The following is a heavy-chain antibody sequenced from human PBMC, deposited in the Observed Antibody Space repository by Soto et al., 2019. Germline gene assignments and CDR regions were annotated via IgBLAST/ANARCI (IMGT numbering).Heavy chain of an antibody. CDR2: IWYDGSNK. J-gene: IGHJ6*02. CDR1: GFTFSSYG. V-gene: IGHV3-33*01. Sequence: QVQLVESGGGVVQPGRSLRLSCAASGFTFSSYGMHWVRQAPGKGLEWVAVIWYDGSNKYYADSVKGRFTISRDNSKNTLYVQMNSLRAEDTAVYYCARERAGSGSYLDVWGQGTTVTVSS. CDR3: ARERAGSGSYLDV. D-gene: IGHD3-10*01.